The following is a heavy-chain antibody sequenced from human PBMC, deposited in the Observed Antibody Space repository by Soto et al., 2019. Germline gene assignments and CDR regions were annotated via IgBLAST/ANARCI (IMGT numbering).Heavy chain of an antibody. V-gene: IGHV3-23*01. CDR3: AKDQIVVVVAASSEVDAFDI. CDR2: ISGSGGST. D-gene: IGHD2-15*01. CDR1: GFTFSSYA. Sequence: GGSLRLSCAASGFTFSSYAMSWVRQAPGKGLEWVSAISGSGGSTYYADSVKGRFTISRDNSKNTRYLQMNSLRAEDTAVYYCAKDQIVVVVAASSEVDAFDIWGQGTMVTVSS. J-gene: IGHJ3*02.